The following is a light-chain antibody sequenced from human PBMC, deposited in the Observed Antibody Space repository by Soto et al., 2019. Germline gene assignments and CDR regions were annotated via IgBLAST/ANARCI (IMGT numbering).Light chain of an antibody. CDR1: QSVSSSY. V-gene: IGKV3-20*01. Sequence: IVLTQSPGTLSLSPGERATLSCRASQSVSSSYLAWYQQKPGQAPRLLIYGASSRATGIPDRFSGSGSGTDFTLTISRREPEDFAGYYCQQYGSSRTFGQGTKVEIK. CDR2: GAS. CDR3: QQYGSSRT. J-gene: IGKJ1*01.